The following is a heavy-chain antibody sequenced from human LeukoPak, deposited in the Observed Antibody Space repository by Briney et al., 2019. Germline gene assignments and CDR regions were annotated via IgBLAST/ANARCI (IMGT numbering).Heavy chain of an antibody. CDR3: ARGRGSYRNNWFDP. CDR1: RYTFTSYD. Sequence: ASVKVSCKASRYTFTSYDINWVRQATGQGLEWMGGMNPNSGNTGYAQKFQGRVTMTRNTSISTAYMELSSLRSEDTAVYYCARGRGSYRNNWFDPWGQGTLVTVSS. V-gene: IGHV1-8*01. D-gene: IGHD1-26*01. CDR2: MNPNSGNT. J-gene: IGHJ5*02.